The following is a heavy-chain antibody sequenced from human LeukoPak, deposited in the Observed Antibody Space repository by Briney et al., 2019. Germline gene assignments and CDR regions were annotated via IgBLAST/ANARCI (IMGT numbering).Heavy chain of an antibody. CDR3: ARKGFGSGSYSY. Sequence: PGGSLRLSCAASGFTFSSYNMNWVRQAPGKGLEWIGENNHSGSTNYNPSLKSRVTVSVDTSKNQFSLKLSSVTAADTAVYYCARKGFGSGSYSYWGQGTLVTVSS. J-gene: IGHJ4*02. V-gene: IGHV4-34*01. CDR1: GFTFSSYN. CDR2: NNHSGST. D-gene: IGHD3-10*01.